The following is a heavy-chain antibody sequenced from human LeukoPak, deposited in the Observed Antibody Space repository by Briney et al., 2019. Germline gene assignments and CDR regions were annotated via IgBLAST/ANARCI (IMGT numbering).Heavy chain of an antibody. J-gene: IGHJ4*02. CDR2: IRCRAYGGTT. V-gene: IGHV3-49*04. D-gene: IGHD3-3*01. Sequence: GGSLRLSCTASGCTFGDYAMSWVRQAPGKGLEWVGFIRCRAYGGTTEYAASVKGRFTISRDDSNSIAYLQMNSLKTEDTAVYYCTRDSPDDFWSGYSMGNFDYWGQGTLVTVSS. CDR3: TRDSPDDFWSGYSMGNFDY. CDR1: GCTFGDYA.